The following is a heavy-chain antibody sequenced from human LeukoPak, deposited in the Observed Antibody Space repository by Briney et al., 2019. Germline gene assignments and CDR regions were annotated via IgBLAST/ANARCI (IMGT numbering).Heavy chain of an antibody. D-gene: IGHD3-22*01. CDR2: INHSGST. CDR3: ARFRYYYDSTGYYRLHAFDI. Sequence: PSETLSLTCAVYGGSFSGYYWSWIRQPPGKGLEWIGEINHSGSTNYNPSLKSRVTISVDTSKNQFSLKLSSVTAADTAVYYCARFRYYYDSTGYYRLHAFDIWGQGTMVTVSS. V-gene: IGHV4-34*01. J-gene: IGHJ3*02. CDR1: GGSFSGYY.